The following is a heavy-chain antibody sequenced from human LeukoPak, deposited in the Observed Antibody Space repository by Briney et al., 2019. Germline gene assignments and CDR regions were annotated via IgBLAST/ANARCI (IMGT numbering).Heavy chain of an antibody. D-gene: IGHD3-22*01. CDR2: VNPNSGNT. V-gene: IGHV1-8*01. Sequence: ASVKVSCKASGCTFTSYDINWVRQATGQGLEWMGWVNPNSGNTGYAQKFQGRVTMTRNTSISTAYMELSSLRSEDTAVYYCAREYYDSSGYYGPFDYWGQGTLVTVSS. CDR1: GCTFTSYD. J-gene: IGHJ4*02. CDR3: AREYYDSSGYYGPFDY.